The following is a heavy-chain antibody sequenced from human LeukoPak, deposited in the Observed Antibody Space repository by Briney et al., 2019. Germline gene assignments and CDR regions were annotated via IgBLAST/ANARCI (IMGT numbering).Heavy chain of an antibody. CDR3: AKDRVGATLYFDF. CDR1: GFPFSNYG. Sequence: GGSLRLSCAASGFPFSNYGMSWVRQAPGKGLEWVSAISGSGDTTYFADSVKGRFTISRDNSKNTLYLQMNSLRAEDTAVYYCAKDRVGATLYFDFWGQGTLLTVSS. CDR2: ISGSGDTT. D-gene: IGHD1-26*01. V-gene: IGHV3-23*01. J-gene: IGHJ4*02.